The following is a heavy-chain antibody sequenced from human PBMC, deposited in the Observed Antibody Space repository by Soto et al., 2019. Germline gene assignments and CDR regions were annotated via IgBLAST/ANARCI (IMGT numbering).Heavy chain of an antibody. V-gene: IGHV3-30*03. J-gene: IGHJ4*02. D-gene: IGHD2-15*01. CDR2: ISYDGSNK. Sequence: VQLVESGGGLVQPGGSLRLSCAASGFTFSSYGMHWVRQVPGKGLEWVAIISYDGSNKYYADSVKGRFTISRDNSKNTLYLQMNSLRVEDTAVYYCARALTVVVQGFDYWGQGTLVTVSS. CDR3: ARALTVVVQGFDY. CDR1: GFTFSSYG.